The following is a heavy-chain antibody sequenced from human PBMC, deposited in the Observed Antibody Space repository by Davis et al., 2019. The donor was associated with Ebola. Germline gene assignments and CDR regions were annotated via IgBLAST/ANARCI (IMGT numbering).Heavy chain of an antibody. CDR2: IGPSGNI. J-gene: IGHJ4*02. CDR1: GGSISSHY. Sequence: PSETLSLTCTVSGGSISSHYWTWVRQPPGKGLEWIAYIGPSGNINYSPSLKSRLSMSVDTSKNQISLQLTSVTAADTAVYYCARERKGDGYAGCDYWGQGTLVTVSS. D-gene: IGHD5-24*01. V-gene: IGHV4-59*11. CDR3: ARERKGDGYAGCDY.